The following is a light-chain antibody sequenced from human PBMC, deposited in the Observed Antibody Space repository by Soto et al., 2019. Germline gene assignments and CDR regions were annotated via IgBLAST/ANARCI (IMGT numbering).Light chain of an antibody. CDR2: SAS. Sequence: EIVLTQSPGTLSLXPGERATLSCRASQSVSSSYLAWYQQKPGQTPRLLIYSASSRATGIPDRFSGSGSGTDFTLTISRLEPEDFAVYYCQQYGNSPITFGQGTRLEIK. J-gene: IGKJ5*01. CDR1: QSVSSSY. CDR3: QQYGNSPIT. V-gene: IGKV3-20*01.